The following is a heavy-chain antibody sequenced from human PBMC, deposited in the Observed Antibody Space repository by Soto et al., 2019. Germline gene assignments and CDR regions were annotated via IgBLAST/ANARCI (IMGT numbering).Heavy chain of an antibody. V-gene: IGHV3-33*01. CDR3: ARDGVMTSRCSGWDP. J-gene: IGHJ5*02. CDR2: IWYDGSNK. CDR1: GFTFSSYG. D-gene: IGHD6-19*01. Sequence: QVQLVESGGGVVQPGRSLRLSCAASGFTFSSYGMHWVRQAPGKGLEWVAVIWYDGSNKYYADSVKGRFTISRDNSKNALYLQRNSLRAEDTAVYYCARDGVMTSRCSGWDPWGQGTLVTVSS.